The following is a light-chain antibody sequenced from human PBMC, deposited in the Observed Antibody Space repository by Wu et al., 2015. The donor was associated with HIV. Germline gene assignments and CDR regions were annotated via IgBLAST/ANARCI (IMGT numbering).Light chain of an antibody. V-gene: IGKV3-11*01. CDR3: QQRGGWPRT. CDR2: DVS. Sequence: EIVLTQSPATLSLSPGERATLSCRASQSLSIYLAWYQQKPGLAPSLLIYDVSQRAAGVPSRFSGRGSGTDFTLTITSLEPDDSAVYYCQQRGGWPRTFGQGTKLEI. CDR1: QSLSIY. J-gene: IGKJ2*01.